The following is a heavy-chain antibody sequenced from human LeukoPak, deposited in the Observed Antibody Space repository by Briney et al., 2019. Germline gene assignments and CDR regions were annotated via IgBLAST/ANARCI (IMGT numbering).Heavy chain of an antibody. CDR1: GFTFDDYA. V-gene: IGHV3-9*01. CDR2: ISWNSGSI. Sequence: QAGGSLRLSCAASGFTFDDYAMHWVRQAPGKGLEWVSGISWNSGSIGYADSVKGRFTISRDNAKNSLYLQMNSLRAEDTALYYCAKAADGYSSSSPFTDWGQGTLVTVSS. D-gene: IGHD6-6*01. CDR3: AKAADGYSSSSPFTD. J-gene: IGHJ4*02.